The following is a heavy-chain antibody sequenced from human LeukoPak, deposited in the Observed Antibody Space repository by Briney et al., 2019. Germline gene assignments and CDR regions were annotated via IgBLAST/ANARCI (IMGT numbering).Heavy chain of an antibody. CDR3: AGSYDFWSGYYRDWYFDL. Sequence: GGSLRLSCAASGFTFSSYSMNWVRQAPGKGLEWVSYISSSSSTIYYADSVKGRFTISRDNSKNTLYLQMNSLRAEDTAVYYCAGSYDFWSGYYRDWYFDLWGRGTLVTVSS. CDR2: ISSSSSTI. CDR1: GFTFSSYS. V-gene: IGHV3-48*01. D-gene: IGHD3-3*01. J-gene: IGHJ2*01.